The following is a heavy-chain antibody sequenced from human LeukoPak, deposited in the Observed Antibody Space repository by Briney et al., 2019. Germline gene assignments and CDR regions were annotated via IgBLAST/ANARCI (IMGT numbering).Heavy chain of an antibody. CDR2: ISFDGNNK. D-gene: IGHD4-17*01. J-gene: IGHJ4*02. Sequence: GGSLRLSCAASGFTFSSYSMHWVRQAPGKGLEWVAIISFDGNNKYYADSVKGQFTISRDNYNNTMYLQMNSLRAEDTSVYYCARDLWRTLTTPAGYWGQGTLVTVSS. CDR1: GFTFSSYS. V-gene: IGHV3-30-3*01. CDR3: ARDLWRTLTTPAGY.